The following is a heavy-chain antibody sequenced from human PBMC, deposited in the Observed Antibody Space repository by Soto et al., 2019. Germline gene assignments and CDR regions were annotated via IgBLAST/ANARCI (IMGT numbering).Heavy chain of an antibody. J-gene: IGHJ4*02. V-gene: IGHV4-4*02. CDR1: GGSIRSSNW. CDR3: ARQIQIWSNFDN. Sequence: SSETLSLTCAVSGGSIRSSNWWSWVRQAPGKGLEWIGEIHHSGSTSYKSSLRSRVSMSVDKSKNHFSLELSSVTAADTAVYYCARQIQIWSNFDNWGQGTLVTVSS. D-gene: IGHD5-18*01. CDR2: IHHSGST.